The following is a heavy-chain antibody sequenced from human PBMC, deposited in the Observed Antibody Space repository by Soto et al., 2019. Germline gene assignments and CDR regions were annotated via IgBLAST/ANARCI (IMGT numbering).Heavy chain of an antibody. J-gene: IGHJ6*02. CDR3: ARVQNYYYGMDV. CDR1: GGSISSGGYY. Sequence: QVQLQESGPGLVKPSQTLSLTCTVSGGSISSGGYYWSWIRQHPGKGLEWIGYIYYSGSTYYNPSLKSRXXIXVXQSKNQVSLKLSSVTAADTAVYYCARVQNYYYGMDVWGQGTTVTVPS. V-gene: IGHV4-31*03. CDR2: IYYSGST.